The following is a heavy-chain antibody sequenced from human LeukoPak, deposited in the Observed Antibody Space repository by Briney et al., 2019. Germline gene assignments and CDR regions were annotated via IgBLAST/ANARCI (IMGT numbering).Heavy chain of an antibody. D-gene: IGHD6-13*01. V-gene: IGHV4-34*01. CDR2: INHSGST. Sequence: PSETLSLTCAVYGGSFSGYYWSWIRQPPGKGLEWIGEINHSGSTNYNPSLKSRVTISVDTSKNQFSLKLSSVTAADTAVYYCARHWYSSSPGAFDIWGQGTMVTVSS. CDR1: GGSFSGYY. CDR3: ARHWYSSSPGAFDI. J-gene: IGHJ3*02.